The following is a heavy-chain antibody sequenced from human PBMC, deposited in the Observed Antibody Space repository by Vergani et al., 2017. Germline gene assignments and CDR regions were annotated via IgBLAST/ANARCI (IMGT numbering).Heavy chain of an antibody. CDR2: IYHSGST. V-gene: IGHV4-38-2*01. D-gene: IGHD6-13*01. CDR3: AGXRQQLVRGYNWFDP. J-gene: IGHJ5*02. CDR1: GYSISSGYY. Sequence: QVQLQESGPGLVKPSETLALTCAVSGYSISSGYYWGWIRQPPGKGLEWIGSIYHSGSTYYNPFLKSRVTISVDTSKNQFSLKLSSVTAADTAVYYCAGXRQQLVRGYNWFDPWGQGTLVTVSS.